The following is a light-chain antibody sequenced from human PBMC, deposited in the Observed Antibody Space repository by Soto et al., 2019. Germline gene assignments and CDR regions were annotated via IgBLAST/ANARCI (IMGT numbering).Light chain of an antibody. CDR2: AAS. Sequence: DIQMTQSPSSVSASVGDRVTITCRASQDVSNWLAWFQQKPVKHPKFLIYAASSLHDGVPSRFSGSASGTAFTLTVSSQQHDDVPTYYCQHANSCHLTFGGLTKVEIK. J-gene: IGKJ4*02. V-gene: IGKV1-12*01. CDR1: QDVSNW. CDR3: QHANSCHLT.